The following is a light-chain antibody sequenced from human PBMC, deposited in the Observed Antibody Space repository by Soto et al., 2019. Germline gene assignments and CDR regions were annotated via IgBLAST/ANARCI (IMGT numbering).Light chain of an antibody. Sequence: ETVMTQSPATLSVSPGERATLSCRASQSGRTNVAWYQQKTGQAPRLLIYGASTRASGVPARFSGSGSATEVSIITSSLQAEDFSVFHCQQNDSRPPITFGQGTRLEIK. CDR2: GAS. CDR1: QSGRTN. CDR3: QQNDSRPPIT. V-gene: IGKV3-15*01. J-gene: IGKJ5*01.